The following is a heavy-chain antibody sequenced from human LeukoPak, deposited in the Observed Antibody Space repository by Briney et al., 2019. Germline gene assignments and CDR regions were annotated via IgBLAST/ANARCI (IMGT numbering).Heavy chain of an antibody. D-gene: IGHD3-22*01. Sequence: PGRSLRLSCAASGFTLTDYGIHWVRHAPGKGLEWVAVLSYDGSDRYYADSVNGRFTISRDISSDTVSLQMNSLRDEDTAVYFCARDRINMMVLVHDSGLDLWGQGTLVTVSS. CDR3: ARDRINMMVLVHDSGLDL. CDR2: LSYDGSDR. CDR1: GFTLTDYG. V-gene: IGHV3-30*01. J-gene: IGHJ5*02.